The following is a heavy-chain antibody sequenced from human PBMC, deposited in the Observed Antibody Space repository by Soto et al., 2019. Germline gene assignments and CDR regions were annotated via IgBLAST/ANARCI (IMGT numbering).Heavy chain of an antibody. J-gene: IGHJ4*02. CDR2: ISSSSSYI. Sequence: EVQLVESGGGLVKPGGSLRLSCAASGFTFSRYSMNWVRQAPGKGLEWVSSISSSSSYIYYADSVKGRFAISRDNAKNSLYLQMNSLRAEDTAVYYCATNGDYEVFDDWGEGTLVTVSS. CDR3: ATNGDYEVFDD. V-gene: IGHV3-21*01. CDR1: GFTFSRYS. D-gene: IGHD4-17*01.